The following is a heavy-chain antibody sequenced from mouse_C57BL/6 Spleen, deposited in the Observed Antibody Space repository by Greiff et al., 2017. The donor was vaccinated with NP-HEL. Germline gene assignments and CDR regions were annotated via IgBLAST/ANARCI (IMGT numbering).Heavy chain of an antibody. V-gene: IGHV1-61*01. CDR3: ARRGELGRYAMDY. CDR1: GYTFTSYW. D-gene: IGHD4-1*01. Sequence: VQLQQPGAELVRPGSSVKLSCKASGYTFTSYWMDWVKQRPGQGLEWIGNIYPSDSETHYNQKFKDKATLTVDKSSSTAYMQLSSLTSEDSAVYYCARRGELGRYAMDYWGQGTSVTVSS. CDR2: IYPSDSET. J-gene: IGHJ4*01.